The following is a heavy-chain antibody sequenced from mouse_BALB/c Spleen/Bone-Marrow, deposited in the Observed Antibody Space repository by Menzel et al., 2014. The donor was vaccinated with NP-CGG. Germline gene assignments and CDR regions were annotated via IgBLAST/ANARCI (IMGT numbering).Heavy chain of an antibody. CDR1: GYTFTSYW. Sequence: VKLQESGAELARPGASVKLSCKASGYTFTSYWMQWVKQRPGQGLEWIGAIYPGDGDTRYTQKFKGKATLIADKSSSTAYMQLSSLASEDSAVYYCARYYYAMDYWGQGTSVTVSS. V-gene: IGHV1-87*01. J-gene: IGHJ4*01. CDR3: ARYYYAMDY. CDR2: IYPGDGDT.